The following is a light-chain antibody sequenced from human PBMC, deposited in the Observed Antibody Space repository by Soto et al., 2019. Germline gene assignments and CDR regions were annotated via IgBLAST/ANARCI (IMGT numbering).Light chain of an antibody. CDR1: SSNIGAGYP. CDR3: LSYDSSLSGYV. Sequence: QSVLTQPPSVSGAPGQRITISCTGSSSNIGAGYPVHWYQQLPGTAPKLLIFGNTIRPSGVPDRFSGSRSGLAITGLQAEDEADYYCLSYDSSLSGYVFGTGTKLTVL. V-gene: IGLV1-40*01. J-gene: IGLJ1*01. CDR2: GNT.